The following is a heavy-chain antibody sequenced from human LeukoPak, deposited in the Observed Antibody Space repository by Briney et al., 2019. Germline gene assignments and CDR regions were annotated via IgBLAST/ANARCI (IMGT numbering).Heavy chain of an antibody. CDR3: ARTYNSGWLQFDY. V-gene: IGHV4-61*01. D-gene: IGHD6-19*01. J-gene: IGHJ4*02. CDR2: IYYSGST. CDR1: GGSVSSGSYY. Sequence: SETLSLTCTVSGGSVSSGSYYWSWIRQPPGKGLEWIGYIYYSGSTNYNPSLKSRVTISVDTSKNQFSLKLSSVTAADTAVYYCARTYNSGWLQFDYWGQGTLVTVSS.